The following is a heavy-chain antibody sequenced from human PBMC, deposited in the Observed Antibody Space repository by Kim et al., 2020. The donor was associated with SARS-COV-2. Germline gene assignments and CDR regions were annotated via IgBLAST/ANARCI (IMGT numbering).Heavy chain of an antibody. Sequence: GGSLRLSCAASGFTFSSYSMNWVRQAPGKGLEWVSSISSSSSYIYYADSVKGRFTISRDNAKNSLYLQMNSLRAEDTAVYYCARDLSYDFWSGYYRALPSYYYGMDVWGQGTTVTVSS. D-gene: IGHD3-3*01. CDR1: GFTFSSYS. J-gene: IGHJ6*02. V-gene: IGHV3-21*01. CDR3: ARDLSYDFWSGYYRALPSYYYGMDV. CDR2: ISSSSSYI.